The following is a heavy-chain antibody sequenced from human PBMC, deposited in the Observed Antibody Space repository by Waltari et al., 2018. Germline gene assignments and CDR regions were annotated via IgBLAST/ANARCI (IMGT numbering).Heavy chain of an antibody. CDR2: IYTSGST. D-gene: IGHD6-19*01. CDR1: GGSISSGSYY. CDR3: ARAKGLVYSSGPLGEYYFDY. J-gene: IGHJ4*02. Sequence: QVQLQESGPGLVKPSQTLSLTCTVSGGSISSGSYYWSWIRQPAGKGLEWIGYIYTSGSTNYNPSLKSRVTISVDTSKNQFSLKLSSVTAADTAVYYCARAKGLVYSSGPLGEYYFDYWGQGTLVTVSS. V-gene: IGHV4-61*09.